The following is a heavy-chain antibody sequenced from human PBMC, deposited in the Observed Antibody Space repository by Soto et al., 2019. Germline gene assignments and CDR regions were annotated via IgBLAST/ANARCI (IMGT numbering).Heavy chain of an antibody. CDR3: AKALRGGCDY. V-gene: IGHV3-30*18. Sequence: QVQLVESGGGVVQPGRSLRLSCAASGFPFSDYAMHWVRQAPGKGLEWVAVISFDGSNTYYADSVKGRFTVSRDNSKPTLSLQMSSLRSDDTALYYCAKALRGGCDYWGQGALVTVSP. J-gene: IGHJ4*02. D-gene: IGHD3-10*01. CDR2: ISFDGSNT. CDR1: GFPFSDYA.